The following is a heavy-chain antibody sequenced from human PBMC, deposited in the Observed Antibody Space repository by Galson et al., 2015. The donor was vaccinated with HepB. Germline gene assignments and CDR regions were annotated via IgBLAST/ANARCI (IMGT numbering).Heavy chain of an antibody. D-gene: IGHD4-17*01. CDR2: TRNKANSYTT. CDR3: ASTRVTTVFGSEYYYYYYGMDV. V-gene: IGHV3-72*01. CDR1: GFTFSDHY. J-gene: IGHJ6*02. Sequence: SLRLSCAASGFTFSDHYMDWVRQAPGKGLEWVGRTRNKANSYTTEYAASVKGRFTISRDDSKNSLYLQMNSLKTEDTAVYYCASTRVTTVFGSEYYYYYYGMDVWGQGTTVTVSS.